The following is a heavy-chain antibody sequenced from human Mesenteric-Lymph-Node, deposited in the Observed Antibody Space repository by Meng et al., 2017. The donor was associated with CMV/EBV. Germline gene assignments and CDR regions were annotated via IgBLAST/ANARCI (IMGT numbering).Heavy chain of an antibody. CDR1: GFTFSDYY. J-gene: IGHJ6*02. Sequence: GGSLRPSCAASGFTFSDYYMSWIRQAPGKGREWVSYISSSGSTINYADSVKGRFTIPRDNAKNSLYLQMNSLRAEDTAVYYCARGGGGAAAGTYYYYGMDVWGQGTTVTVSS. CDR2: ISSSGSTI. D-gene: IGHD6-13*01. V-gene: IGHV3-11*01. CDR3: ARGGGGAAAGTYYYYGMDV.